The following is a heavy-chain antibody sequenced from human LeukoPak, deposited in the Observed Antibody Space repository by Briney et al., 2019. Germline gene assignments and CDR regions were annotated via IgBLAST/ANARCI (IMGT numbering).Heavy chain of an antibody. Sequence: PGGSLRLSCAASGFTFSNYWMSWVRRAPGKGLEWVAVISYDGSNKYYADSVKGRFTISRDNSKNTLYLQMNSLRAEDTAVYYCAKGNSIAARSYFDYWGQGTLVTVSS. V-gene: IGHV3-30*18. J-gene: IGHJ4*02. D-gene: IGHD6-6*01. CDR1: GFTFSNYW. CDR2: ISYDGSNK. CDR3: AKGNSIAARSYFDY.